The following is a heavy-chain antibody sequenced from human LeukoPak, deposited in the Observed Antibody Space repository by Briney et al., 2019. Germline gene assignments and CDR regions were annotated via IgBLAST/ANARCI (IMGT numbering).Heavy chain of an antibody. V-gene: IGHV3-11*01. Sequence: PGGSLRLSCAASGFTFSDYYMNWIRQAPGKGLEWISYISCRGTTISYADSVKGRFTISRDNANHSLYLQMNSLRAEDTAVYYCARTARAFDYWGQGTLVTVSS. CDR2: ISCRGTTI. CDR3: ARTARAFDY. D-gene: IGHD6-6*01. J-gene: IGHJ4*02. CDR1: GFTFSDYY.